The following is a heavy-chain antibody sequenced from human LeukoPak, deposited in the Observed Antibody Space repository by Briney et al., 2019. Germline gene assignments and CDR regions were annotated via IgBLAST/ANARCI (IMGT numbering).Heavy chain of an antibody. CDR3: ARDYYDILTGPPFDY. J-gene: IGHJ4*02. CDR2: ISSSSSYI. CDR1: GFTFSSYS. V-gene: IGHV3-21*01. D-gene: IGHD3-9*01. Sequence: GGSLRLSCAASGFTFSSYSMNWVRQAPGKGLEWVSSISSSSSYIYYADSVKGRFTISRDNAKNSLYLQMNSLKAEDTAVYYCARDYYDILTGPPFDYWGQGTLVTVSS.